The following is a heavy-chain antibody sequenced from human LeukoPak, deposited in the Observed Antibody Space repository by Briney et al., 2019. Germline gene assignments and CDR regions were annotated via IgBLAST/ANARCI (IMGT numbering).Heavy chain of an antibody. V-gene: IGHV4-39*07. J-gene: IGHJ5*02. CDR2: IYYSGST. CDR1: GGSISSSSYY. D-gene: IGHD6-19*01. Sequence: SETLSLTCTVSGGSISSSSYYWGWIRQPPGKGLEWIGSIYYSGSTYYNPSLKSRVTISVDTSKNQFSLKLSSVTAADTAVYYCARDLIRASGWYLNWFDPWGQGTLVTVSS. CDR3: ARDLIRASGWYLNWFDP.